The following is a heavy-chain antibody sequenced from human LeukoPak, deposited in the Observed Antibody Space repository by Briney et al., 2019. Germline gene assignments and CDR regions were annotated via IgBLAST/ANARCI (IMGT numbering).Heavy chain of an antibody. D-gene: IGHD6-13*01. CDR3: ARVGSSSWYRNYYYYMDV. CDR1: GASISSSSYY. CDR2: IYYSGST. J-gene: IGHJ6*03. V-gene: IGHV4-39*07. Sequence: ETLSLTCTVSGASISSSSYYWGWIRQPPGKGLEWIGSIYYSGSTYYNPSLKSRVTISVDTSKNQFSLKLSSVTAADTAVYYCARVGSSSWYRNYYYYMDVWGKGTTVTVSS.